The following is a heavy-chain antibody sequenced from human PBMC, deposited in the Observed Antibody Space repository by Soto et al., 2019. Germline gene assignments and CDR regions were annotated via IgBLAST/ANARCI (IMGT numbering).Heavy chain of an antibody. V-gene: IGHV3-48*02. J-gene: IGHJ6*02. CDR1: GFTFSSYS. D-gene: IGHD3-10*01. CDR3: ARDSSPPGARYYYYYGMDV. CDR2: ISSSSSTI. Sequence: GGSLRLSCAASGFTFSSYSMNWVRQAPGKGLEWVSYISSSSSTIYYADSVKGRFTISRDNAKNSLYLQMNSLRDEDTAVYYCARDSSPPGARYYYYYGMDVWGQGTTVTVSS.